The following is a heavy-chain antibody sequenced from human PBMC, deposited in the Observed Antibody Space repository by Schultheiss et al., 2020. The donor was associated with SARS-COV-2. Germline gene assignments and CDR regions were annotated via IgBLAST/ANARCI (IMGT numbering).Heavy chain of an antibody. CDR2: ISAYNGNT. J-gene: IGHJ6*02. V-gene: IGHV1-18*04. D-gene: IGHD5-12*01. CDR1: GYTFTGYY. Sequence: ASVKVSCKASGYTFTGYYMHWVRQAPGQGLEWMGWISAYNGNTNYAQKLQGRVTMTTDTSTSTAYLEMRGLRSEDTAVYYCARDTMEDIVATMLGYYYYYGLDVWGHGTTVTVSS. CDR3: ARDTMEDIVATMLGYYYYYGLDV.